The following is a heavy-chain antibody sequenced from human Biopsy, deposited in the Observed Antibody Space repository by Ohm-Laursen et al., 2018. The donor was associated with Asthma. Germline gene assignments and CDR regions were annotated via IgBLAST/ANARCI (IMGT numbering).Heavy chain of an antibody. CDR2: LILFNGKT. J-gene: IGHJ6*02. D-gene: IGHD3-10*01. CDR1: GDTFNNGG. CDR3: ARAVDYSHYYGIDV. V-gene: IGHV1-18*01. Sequence: ASVKVSCKTSGDTFNNGGITWVRQAPGQGLEWMGWLILFNGKTKVAQRLQDRVTIITDTSTSTAYMELRSLRSDDTAVYFCARAVDYSHYYGIDVWGQGTTVTVS.